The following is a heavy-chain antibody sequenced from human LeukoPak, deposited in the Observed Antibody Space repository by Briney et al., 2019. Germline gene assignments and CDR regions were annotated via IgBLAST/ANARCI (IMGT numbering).Heavy chain of an antibody. Sequence: PGGSLRLSCAASGFTFTSYAMHWVRQAPGKGLEWVANIKQDGSEKYYVDSVKGRFTISRGNAKNSLYLQMNSLRAEDTAVYYCARGRWGVVVAAARTSFDYWGQGTLVTVSS. V-gene: IGHV3-7*01. CDR1: GFTFTSYA. CDR2: IKQDGSEK. J-gene: IGHJ4*02. D-gene: IGHD2-15*01. CDR3: ARGRWGVVVAAARTSFDY.